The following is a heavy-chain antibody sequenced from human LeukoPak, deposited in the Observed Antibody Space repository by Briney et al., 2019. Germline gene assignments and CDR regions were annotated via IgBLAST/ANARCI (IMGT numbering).Heavy chain of an antibody. J-gene: IGHJ4*02. V-gene: IGHV4-59*01. CDR1: GGSISSYY. Sequence: SGTLSLTCTVSGGSISSYYWSWIRQPPGKGLEWIGYIYYSGSTNYNPSLKSRVTISVDTSKNQFSLKLSSVTAADTAVYYCARGRADFWSGYRYFDYWGQGTLVTVSS. D-gene: IGHD3-3*01. CDR2: IYYSGST. CDR3: ARGRADFWSGYRYFDY.